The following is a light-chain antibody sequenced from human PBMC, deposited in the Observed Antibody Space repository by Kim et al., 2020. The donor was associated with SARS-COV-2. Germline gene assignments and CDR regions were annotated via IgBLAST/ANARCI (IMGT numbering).Light chain of an antibody. J-gene: IGLJ2*01. CDR1: SLRNYY. CDR3: KSRDSIVSHLV. V-gene: IGLV3-19*01. Sequence: SSELTQDPAVSVAFGQTVRITCQGDSLRNYYASWYQQRPGHAPALVISGENHLPSGIPDRLSGSTSVGTAPLTITGPPAEDEADSFCKSRDSIVSHLVFG. CDR2: GEN.